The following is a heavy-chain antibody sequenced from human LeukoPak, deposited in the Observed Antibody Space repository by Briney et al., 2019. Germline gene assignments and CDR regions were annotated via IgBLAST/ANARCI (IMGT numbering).Heavy chain of an antibody. V-gene: IGHV1-18*01. CDR2: ISAYNGNT. J-gene: IGHJ5*02. Sequence: ASVKVSCKASGYTFTSYGISWVRQAPGQGLEWMGWISAYNGNTNYAQKLQGRVTMTTDTSTSTAYMELRSLRSDDTAVYYCARGEVLLWFGELWDDNWFDPWGQGTLVTVSS. D-gene: IGHD3-10*01. CDR3: ARGEVLLWFGELWDDNWFDP. CDR1: GYTFTSYG.